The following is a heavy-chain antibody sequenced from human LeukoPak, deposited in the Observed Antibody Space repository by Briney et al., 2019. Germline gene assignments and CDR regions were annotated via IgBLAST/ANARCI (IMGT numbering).Heavy chain of an antibody. V-gene: IGHV1-69*04. CDR2: IIPILGIA. D-gene: IGHD3-16*01. Sequence: GASVKVSCKASGGTFSSYAISWVRQAPGQGLEWMGRIIPILGIANYAQKFQGRVTITADKSTSTAYMELSSLRSEDTAVYYCAKFNLYLAPGYFDYWGQGTLVTVSS. J-gene: IGHJ4*02. CDR1: GGTFSSYA. CDR3: AKFNLYLAPGYFDY.